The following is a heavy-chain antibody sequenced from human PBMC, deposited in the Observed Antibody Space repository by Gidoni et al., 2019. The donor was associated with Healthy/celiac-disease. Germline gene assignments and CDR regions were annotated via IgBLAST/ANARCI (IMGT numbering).Heavy chain of an antibody. J-gene: IGHJ4*02. V-gene: IGHV3-21*01. D-gene: IGHD2-15*01. Sequence: EVQLVESGGGLVKPGGSLRLSCAASGCTFSSYSLNWVGQAPGKGLEWVSSISSSSSYIYYADSVKGRFTISRDNAKNSLYLQMNSLRAEDTAVYYCARGGPGGDYGDYWGQGTLVTVSS. CDR2: ISSSSSYI. CDR1: GCTFSSYS. CDR3: ARGGPGGDYGDY.